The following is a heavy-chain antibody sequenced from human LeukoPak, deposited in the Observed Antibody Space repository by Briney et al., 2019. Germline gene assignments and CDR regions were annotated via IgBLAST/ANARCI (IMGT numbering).Heavy chain of an antibody. D-gene: IGHD6-19*01. CDR1: GFTFSNYY. Sequence: GGSLRLSCAASGFTFSNYYMSWIRQAPGKGLEWVSHISSSGSTIYYADSVKGRFTISRDNAKNSLYLQMNSRRAEDTAVYFCASRGGSISDCYDYWGQGTLVTVSS. CDR2: ISSSGSTI. CDR3: ASRGGSISDCYDY. V-gene: IGHV3-11*01. J-gene: IGHJ4*02.